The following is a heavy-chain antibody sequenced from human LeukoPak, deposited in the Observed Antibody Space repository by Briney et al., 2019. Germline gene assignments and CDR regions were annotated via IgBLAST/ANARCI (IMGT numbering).Heavy chain of an antibody. CDR2: FDYSGST. D-gene: IGHD3-16*02. CDR1: GASIRSSSYF. J-gene: IGHJ4*02. V-gene: IGHV4-39*02. CDR3: VRRNPRGYHGSEYFDY. Sequence: PSETLSLTCTVSGASIRSSSYFWGWVRQPPGKGLEWIGTFDYSGSTYYNPSLKSRVSISADTAKNHFSLKLTSVTAADTAVYFCVRRNPRGYHGSEYFDYWGQGTLVAVSS.